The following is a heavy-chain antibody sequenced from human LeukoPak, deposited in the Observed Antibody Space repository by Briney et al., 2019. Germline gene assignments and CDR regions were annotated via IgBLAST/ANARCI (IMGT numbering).Heavy chain of an antibody. CDR1: GGSISSSSYY. J-gene: IGHJ5*02. CDR3: ARDARHYCSSTSCYGVWFDP. V-gene: IGHV4-39*02. Sequence: SETLSLTCTVSGGSISSSSYYWGWIRQPPGKGLEWIGSIYYSGSTYYNPSLKSRVTISVDTSKNQFSLKLSSVTAADTAVYYCARDARHYCSSTSCYGVWFDPWGQGTLVTVSS. CDR2: IYYSGST. D-gene: IGHD2-2*01.